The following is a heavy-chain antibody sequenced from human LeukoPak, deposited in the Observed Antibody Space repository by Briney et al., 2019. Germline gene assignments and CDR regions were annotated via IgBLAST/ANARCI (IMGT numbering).Heavy chain of an antibody. Sequence: GGSLRLSCAASEFTFSNYWMSWVRQAPGKGLEWVANIKQDGSEISYVDSVKGRFTISRDNAKNSLYLQMNSLRAEDTAVYYCASGYDFWSGYYGDAFDIWGQGTMVTVSS. CDR3: ASGYDFWSGYYGDAFDI. J-gene: IGHJ3*02. V-gene: IGHV3-7*01. CDR2: IKQDGSEI. D-gene: IGHD3-3*01. CDR1: EFTFSNYW.